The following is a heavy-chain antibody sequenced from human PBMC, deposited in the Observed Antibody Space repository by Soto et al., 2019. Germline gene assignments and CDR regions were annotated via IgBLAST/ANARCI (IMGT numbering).Heavy chain of an antibody. CDR3: ARGRFLEWLLSGWFDP. CDR1: GGSISSGDYY. V-gene: IGHV4-30-4*01. D-gene: IGHD3-3*01. J-gene: IGHJ5*02. CDR2: IYYSGST. Sequence: QVQLQESGPGLVKPSQTLSLTCTVSGGSISSGDYYWSWIRQPPGKGLEWIGYIYYSGSTSYNPSFKSRVNISVDTSKNRFSLHLSSVTAADTAVYYCARGRFLEWLLSGWFDPWGQGTLVTVSS.